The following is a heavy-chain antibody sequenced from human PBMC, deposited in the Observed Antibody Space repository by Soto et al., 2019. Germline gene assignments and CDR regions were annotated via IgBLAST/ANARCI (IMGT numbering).Heavy chain of an antibody. CDR3: AKVRMVRGVIPRGYFDY. CDR1: GFTFSSYG. D-gene: IGHD3-10*01. J-gene: IGHJ4*02. CDR2: ISYDGSNK. Sequence: QVQLVESGGGVVQPGRSLRLSCAASGFTFSSYGMHWVRQAPGKGLEWVAVISYDGSNKYYADSVKGRFTISRDNSKNTLYLQMNSLRAEDTAVYYCAKVRMVRGVIPRGYFDYWGQGTLVTVSS. V-gene: IGHV3-30*18.